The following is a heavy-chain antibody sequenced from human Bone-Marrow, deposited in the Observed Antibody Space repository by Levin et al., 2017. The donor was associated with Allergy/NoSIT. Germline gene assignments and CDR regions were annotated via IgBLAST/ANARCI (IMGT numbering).Heavy chain of an antibody. J-gene: IGHJ4*02. D-gene: IGHD3-9*01. CDR2: ISSSGSTI. CDR1: GFTFSSYE. V-gene: IGHV3-48*03. Sequence: PGGSLRLSCAASGFTFSSYEMNWVRQAPGKGLEWVSYISSSGSTIYYADSVKGRFTISRDNAKNSLYLQMNSLRAEDTAVYYCARDSTYYDILPAFDYWGQGTLVTVSS. CDR3: ARDSTYYDILPAFDY.